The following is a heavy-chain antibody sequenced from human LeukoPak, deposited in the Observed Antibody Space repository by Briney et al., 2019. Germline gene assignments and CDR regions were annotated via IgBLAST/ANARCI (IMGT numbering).Heavy chain of an antibody. Sequence: GGSLRLSCAASGFTFSNAWMTWVRQAPGKGLECVCRIKSKAVGGAIDYAAPVKNRFTISRDDSKNTVFLQMNSLKIEDTAVYYCATVRYNPHGGIGFDYWGQGTLVTVSS. J-gene: IGHJ4*02. D-gene: IGHD2-15*01. CDR3: ATVRYNPHGGIGFDY. CDR1: GFTFSNAW. CDR2: IKSKAVGGAI. V-gene: IGHV3-15*01.